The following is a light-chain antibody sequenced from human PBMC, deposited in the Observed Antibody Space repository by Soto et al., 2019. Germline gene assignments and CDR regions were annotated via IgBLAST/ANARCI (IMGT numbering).Light chain of an antibody. CDR1: SSDVGDYEH. Sequence: QSVLTQPPSVSGSPGQSVTISCTVTSSDVGDYEHVSWYQLAPGTAPKLLISDVINRPSGVPDRFSGSKSGNTPSLTISGLQAEDEADYYCGLFTSSATWVFGGGTQVTVL. CDR3: GLFTSSATWV. J-gene: IGLJ3*02. CDR2: DVI. V-gene: IGLV2-18*01.